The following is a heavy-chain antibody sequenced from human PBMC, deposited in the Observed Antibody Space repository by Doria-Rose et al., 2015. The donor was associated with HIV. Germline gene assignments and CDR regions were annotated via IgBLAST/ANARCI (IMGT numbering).Heavy chain of an antibody. D-gene: IGHD6-13*01. CDR3: ARIKSSRWYHKYYFDF. CDR2: TFSDDER. J-gene: IGHJ4*02. Sequence: QVTLKESGPVLVKPTETLTLTCTVSGVSLSSPGMGVSWIRQPPGKALEWLSKTFSDDERSYKTSLKSRLTISRGTSKSQVALTMTDMDPVDTATYYCARIKSSRWYHKYYFDFWGQGTLVIVSA. CDR1: GVSLSSPGMG. V-gene: IGHV2-26*01.